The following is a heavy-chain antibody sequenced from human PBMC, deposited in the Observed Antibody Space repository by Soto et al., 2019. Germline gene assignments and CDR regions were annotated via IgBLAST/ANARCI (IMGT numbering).Heavy chain of an antibody. CDR3: ARNGTLTGYSYGMDV. V-gene: IGHV1-69*01. J-gene: IGHJ6*02. D-gene: IGHD1-1*01. CDR2: IIPIFDTA. Sequence: QVQLVQSGADLKKPGSSVKVSCKASGGTFSDYTINWVRQAPGQRLEWMGGIIPIFDTANYAEKFQGRVTITADESTSTSYMEVSSLRFEDTAVYYCARNGTLTGYSYGMDVWGQGTMVTVSS. CDR1: GGTFSDYT.